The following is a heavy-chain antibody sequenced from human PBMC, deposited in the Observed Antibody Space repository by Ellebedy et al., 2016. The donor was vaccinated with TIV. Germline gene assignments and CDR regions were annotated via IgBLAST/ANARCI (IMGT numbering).Heavy chain of an antibody. CDR2: TYRDDSDT. V-gene: IGHV5-51*01. CDR1: GYIFSRYW. J-gene: IGHJ4*02. Sequence: GESLKISCKGSGYIFSRYWIGWVRQMPGKGLEWMGITYRDDSDTRYSTSFQGQVTISLDKSINTAYLQWSSLKASDTAMYYCARTESTSSPFDYWGQGTLVTVSS. CDR3: ARTESTSSPFDY. D-gene: IGHD2-2*01.